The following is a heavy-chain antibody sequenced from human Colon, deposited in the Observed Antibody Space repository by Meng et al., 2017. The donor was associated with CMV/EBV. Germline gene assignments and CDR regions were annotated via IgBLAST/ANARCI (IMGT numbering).Heavy chain of an antibody. Sequence: GGSLRLSCAASKFTFSDYYMSWIRQAPGKGLELVANMSPAENEYSYGDSVEGRFTMSRDNAKDSLYLDMTGLRADDTAVYFCATDFGWYRRIYWGQGTLVTVSS. D-gene: IGHD6-19*01. CDR1: KFTFSDYY. V-gene: IGHV3-7*03. CDR2: MSPAENEY. J-gene: IGHJ4*01. CDR3: ATDFGWYRRIY.